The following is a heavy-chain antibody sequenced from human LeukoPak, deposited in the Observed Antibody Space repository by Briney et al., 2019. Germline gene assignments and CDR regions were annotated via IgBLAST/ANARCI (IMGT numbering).Heavy chain of an antibody. CDR3: AKDEGRLLWLGELGV. V-gene: IGHV3-30*04. CDR1: VFTSSIYA. J-gene: IGHJ4*02. CDR2: ISYDGSNK. Sequence: GRCPRLSSAASVFTSSIYAMHSVRDTPRKGLERGADISYDGSNKYYTDTVKRRYTISRDNSKNTLYLHMNSVREQDTAVYYCAKDEGRLLWLGELGVWGEGTLVTVSS. D-gene: IGHD3-10*01.